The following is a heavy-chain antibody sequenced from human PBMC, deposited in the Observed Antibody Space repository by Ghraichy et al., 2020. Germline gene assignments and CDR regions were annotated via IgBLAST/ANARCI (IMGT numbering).Heavy chain of an antibody. CDR1: GFTFSDYY. V-gene: IGHV3-11*01. CDR2: ISTRGETL. CDR3: ARRHGYFDF. J-gene: IGHJ4*02. Sequence: GGSLRLSCAASGFTFSDYYISWIRQAPGKGLEWISYISTRGETLFYSDSVKGRFTISRDNAKNSVWLQMNSLRAEDSAVYYCARRHGYFDFWGQGALVTVSS.